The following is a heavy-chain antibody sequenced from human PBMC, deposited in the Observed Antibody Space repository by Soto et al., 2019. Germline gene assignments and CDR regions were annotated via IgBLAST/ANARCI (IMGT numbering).Heavy chain of an antibody. CDR3: ARAAAGRFDY. CDR2: IYTSGST. CDR1: GGSLSSYY. V-gene: IGHV4-4*07. J-gene: IGHJ4*02. Sequence: XTLSIPSTVPGGSLSSYYWSWIRQPAGKGLEWIGRIYTSGSTNYNPSLKSRVTMSVDTSKNQFSPKLRSVTAADTAVYYCARAAAGRFDYWGQGTLATVS. D-gene: IGHD6-13*01.